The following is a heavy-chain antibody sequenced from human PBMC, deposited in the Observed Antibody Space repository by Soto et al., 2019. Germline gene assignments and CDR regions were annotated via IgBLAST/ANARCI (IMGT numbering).Heavy chain of an antibody. Sequence: GSLRLSCEASGFTFSSKAMSWVRQAPGKGLEWVSGISGSGGNTYYADSVKGRFTMYRDNSKNTLYLQMNSLRAEDTAVYYCVHYYDSSGYYYWGQGTLVTVSS. CDR1: GFTFSSKA. J-gene: IGHJ4*02. CDR2: ISGSGGNT. V-gene: IGHV3-23*01. CDR3: VHYYDSSGYYY. D-gene: IGHD3-22*01.